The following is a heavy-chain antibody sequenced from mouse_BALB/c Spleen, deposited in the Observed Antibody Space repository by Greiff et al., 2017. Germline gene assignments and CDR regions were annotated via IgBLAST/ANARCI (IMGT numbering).Heavy chain of an antibody. D-gene: IGHD2-4*01. CDR1: GFSLTGYG. CDR3: ARDGYYDYYDAMDY. CDR2: IWGDGST. Sequence: VQLVESGPGLVAPSQSLSITCTVSGFSLTGYGVNWVRQPPGKGLEWLGMIWGDGSTDYNSALKSRLSISKDNSKSQVFLKMNSLQTEDTARYYCARDGYYDYYDAMDYWGQGTSVTVSS. V-gene: IGHV2-6-7*01. J-gene: IGHJ4*01.